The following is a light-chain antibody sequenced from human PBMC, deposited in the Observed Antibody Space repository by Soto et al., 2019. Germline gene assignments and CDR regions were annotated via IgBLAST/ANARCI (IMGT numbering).Light chain of an antibody. CDR3: HQYEASPLFS. V-gene: IGKV3-20*01. Sequence: EIVLTQSPGTLSLSPGETATLSCRASQSVITTWVSWYQQKLVQPPRLLFYKTSQRATDIPERFSGSGSGRDFTLTINGLEPADFAIYYCHQYEASPLFSFGPGTKVDLK. J-gene: IGKJ3*01. CDR2: KTS. CDR1: QSVITTW.